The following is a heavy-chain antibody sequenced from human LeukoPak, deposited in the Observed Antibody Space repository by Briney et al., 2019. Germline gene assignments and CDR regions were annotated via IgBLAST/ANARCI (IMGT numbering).Heavy chain of an antibody. D-gene: IGHD2-2*02. CDR3: ARDWGYCSSTSCYTSYYFDY. J-gene: IGHJ4*02. CDR2: IWYDGSNK. Sequence: GGSLRLSCAASGFTFSSYGMNWVRQAPGKGLEWMAVIWYDGSNKYYADSVKGRFTISRDNSKNTLYLQMNSLRAEDTAVYYCARDWGYCSSTSCYTSYYFDYWGQGTLVTVSS. V-gene: IGHV3-33*01. CDR1: GFTFSSYG.